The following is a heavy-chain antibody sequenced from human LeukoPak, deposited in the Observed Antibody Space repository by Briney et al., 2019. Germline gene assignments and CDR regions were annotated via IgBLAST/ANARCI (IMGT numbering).Heavy chain of an antibody. CDR1: GGSISSSSYH. CDR2: IYYSGST. CDR3: ARPLALTTTLFDP. Sequence: SETLSLTCTVSGGSISSSSYHWGWIRQPPGKGLEWIGSIYYSGSTYYNPSLKSRVTISVDTSKNQFSLKLSSVTAADTAVYYCARPLALTTTLFDPWGQGTLVTVAS. J-gene: IGHJ5*02. V-gene: IGHV4-39*01. D-gene: IGHD4-11*01.